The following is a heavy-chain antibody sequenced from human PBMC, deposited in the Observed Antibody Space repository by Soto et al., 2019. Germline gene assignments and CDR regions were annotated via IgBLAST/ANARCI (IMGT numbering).Heavy chain of an antibody. J-gene: IGHJ6*02. CDR2: INAANGDT. V-gene: IGHV1-3*01. CDR1: GYTFTSYA. D-gene: IGHD1-26*01. Sequence: QVPLVQSGAEVKKPGASAQVSCKASGYTFTSYALHWVRQARGERPEWMGWINAANGDTKYSKKFQGRVTITRDTSASTGYMELSSLRSEDTAVYFCGRSVVGATGEILYNAMDVWGQGTTVTVSS. CDR3: GRSVVGATGEILYNAMDV.